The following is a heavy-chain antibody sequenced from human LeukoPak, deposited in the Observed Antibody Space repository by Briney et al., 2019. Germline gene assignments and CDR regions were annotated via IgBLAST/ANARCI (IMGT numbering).Heavy chain of an antibody. CDR1: GYSFTSYW. D-gene: IGHD4-17*01. CDR3: ARMDDYGDYGIY. V-gene: IGHV5-51*01. CDR2: IHPADSDT. J-gene: IGHJ4*02. Sequence: SGESLKISCNGSGYSFTSYWIGWVRQMPGKGLEWMGIIHPADSDTRFSPSFLGQVTISAYKSINTAYLQWSRLKASDTAIYYCARMDDYGDYGIYWGQGTLVTVSS.